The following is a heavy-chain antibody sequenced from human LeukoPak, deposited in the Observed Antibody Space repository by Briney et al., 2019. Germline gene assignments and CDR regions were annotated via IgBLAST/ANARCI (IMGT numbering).Heavy chain of an antibody. CDR3: VRRAPGFSSGWLDY. J-gene: IGHJ4*02. D-gene: IGHD6-19*01. Sequence: AGGSLRLSCAASGFTFTTYAMHWVRQAPGKGLEYVSAISSSGGSTFYANSVKGRFTISRDSLKNTLYLQMGSLRAEDMALYYCVRRAPGFSSGWLDYWGQGTLVTVSS. V-gene: IGHV3-64*01. CDR2: ISSSGGST. CDR1: GFTFTTYA.